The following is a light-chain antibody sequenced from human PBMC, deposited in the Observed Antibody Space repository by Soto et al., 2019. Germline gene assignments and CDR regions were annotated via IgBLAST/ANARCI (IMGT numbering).Light chain of an antibody. CDR3: AAWDDSRRVV. V-gene: IGLV1-47*01. Sequence: QSVLTQPPSASGAPGQRVTISCSGSSSNIGSNYVYWYQQLPGTAPELLIYRNNQRPSGVPDRFSGSKSGTSASLAISGLRSEDEADYYCAAWDDSRRVVFGGGTKVTVL. CDR2: RNN. CDR1: SSNIGSNY. J-gene: IGLJ2*01.